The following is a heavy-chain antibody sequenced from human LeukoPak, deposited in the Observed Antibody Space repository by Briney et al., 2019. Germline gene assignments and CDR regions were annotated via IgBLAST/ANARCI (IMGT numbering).Heavy chain of an antibody. J-gene: IGHJ4*02. CDR2: MNPNSGNT. CDR3: ARGPPRDSSGYYYDEDY. V-gene: IGHV1-8*01. Sequence: ASVKVSCKASGYTFTSYDINWVRQATGQGLGWMGWMNPNSGNTGYAQKFQGRVTMTRNTSISTAYMELSSLRSEDTAVYYCARGPPRDSSGYYYDEDYWGQGTLVTVSS. CDR1: GYTFTSYD. D-gene: IGHD3-22*01.